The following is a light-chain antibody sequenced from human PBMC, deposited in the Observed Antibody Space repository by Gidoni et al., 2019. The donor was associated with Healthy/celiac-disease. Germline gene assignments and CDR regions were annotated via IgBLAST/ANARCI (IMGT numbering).Light chain of an antibody. J-gene: IGKJ4*01. CDR2: DAS. V-gene: IGKV3-11*01. Sequence: EIVLTQSPATLSLSPGERATLSCRASQSVSSYLAWYQQKPGQAPRLLIYDASNRATGIPARFSGSGSGTDFTLTISSLEPEDFAVYYCQQRSNWPPGEFFGGGTKVEIK. CDR3: QQRSNWPPGEF. CDR1: QSVSSY.